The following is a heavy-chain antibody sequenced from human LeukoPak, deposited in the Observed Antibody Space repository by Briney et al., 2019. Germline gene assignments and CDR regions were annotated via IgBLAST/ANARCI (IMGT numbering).Heavy chain of an antibody. D-gene: IGHD2-2*01. J-gene: IGHJ4*02. Sequence: ASVKVSCKASGYTFTSYYVHWVRLAPGQGLEWMGIINPSGGSTSYAQKFQGRVTMTRDTSTSTVYMELSSLRSEDTAVYYCARDIGYCSSTSCHDYWGQGTLVTASS. CDR2: INPSGGST. V-gene: IGHV1-46*01. CDR1: GYTFTSYY. CDR3: ARDIGYCSSTSCHDY.